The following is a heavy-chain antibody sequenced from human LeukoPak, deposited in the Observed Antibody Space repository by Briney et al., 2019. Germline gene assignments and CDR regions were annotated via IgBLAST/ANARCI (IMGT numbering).Heavy chain of an antibody. CDR2: MNPNSGNT. CDR3: ARGKRGGGSGSYYYYYYGMDV. J-gene: IGHJ6*02. D-gene: IGHD3-10*01. V-gene: IGHV1-8*01. CDR1: GYTFTSYD. Sequence: ASVKVSCKASGYTFTSYDINWVRQATGQGLEWMGWMNPNSGNTGYAQKFQGRVTMTRNTSISTAYMELSSLRSEDTAVYYCARGKRGGGSGSYYYYYYGMDVWGQGTTVTVSS.